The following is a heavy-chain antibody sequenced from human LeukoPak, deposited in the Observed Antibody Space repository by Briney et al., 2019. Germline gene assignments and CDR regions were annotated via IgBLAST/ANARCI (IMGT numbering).Heavy chain of an antibody. Sequence: PGGSLTLSCVASGLNFDDSAMHCVRQAPGKGLEWVSLISADGGSTFSADSVKGRFSISRDNSKNSLYLQMNSLRSEDTAMYYCAKESGKFDYWGQGTLVAVSS. CDR1: GLNFDDSA. CDR2: ISADGGST. CDR3: AKESGKFDY. V-gene: IGHV3-43*02. J-gene: IGHJ4*02.